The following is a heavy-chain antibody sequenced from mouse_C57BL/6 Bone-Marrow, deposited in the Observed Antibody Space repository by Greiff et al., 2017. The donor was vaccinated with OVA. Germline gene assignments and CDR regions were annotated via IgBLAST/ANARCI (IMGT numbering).Heavy chain of an antibody. V-gene: IGHV1-64*01. CDR3: ASPPSYGSSYDYAMDY. J-gene: IGHJ4*01. D-gene: IGHD1-1*01. Sequence: QVQLQQSGAELVKPGASVKLSCKASGYTFTSYWMHWVKQRPGQGLEWIGMIHPNSGSTNYNEKFKSKATLTVDKSSSTAYMQLSSLTSEDSAVYYCASPPSYGSSYDYAMDYWGQGTSVTVSS. CDR2: IHPNSGST. CDR1: GYTFTSYW.